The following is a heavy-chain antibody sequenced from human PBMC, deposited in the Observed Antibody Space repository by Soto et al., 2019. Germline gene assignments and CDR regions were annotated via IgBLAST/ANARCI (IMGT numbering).Heavy chain of an antibody. D-gene: IGHD3-22*01. CDR2: ISGNGDST. CDR3: AKTNYDSSGYYVDY. J-gene: IGHJ4*02. V-gene: IGHV3-64*04. CDR1: GFTFRSYA. Sequence: GGSLRLSCSASGFTFRSYAMHWVRQAPGKGLEYVSAISGNGDSTYYADSVKGRFTISRDNSKNTLYLQMNSLRAEDTAVYYCAKTNYDSSGYYVDYWGQGTLVTVSS.